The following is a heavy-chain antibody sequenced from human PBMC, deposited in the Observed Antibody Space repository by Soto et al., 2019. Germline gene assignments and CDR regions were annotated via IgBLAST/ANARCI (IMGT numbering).Heavy chain of an antibody. CDR3: ARGSSSPTGYYYYGMDV. J-gene: IGHJ6*02. CDR2: INAGNGNT. Sequence: ASVKVSCKASGYTFTSYAMHWVRQAPGQRLEWMGWINAGNGNTKYSQKFQGRVTITSDTSASTAYMELSSLRSEDTAVYYCARGSSSPTGYYYYGMDVWGQGTTVTVSS. D-gene: IGHD6-6*01. V-gene: IGHV1-3*01. CDR1: GYTFTSYA.